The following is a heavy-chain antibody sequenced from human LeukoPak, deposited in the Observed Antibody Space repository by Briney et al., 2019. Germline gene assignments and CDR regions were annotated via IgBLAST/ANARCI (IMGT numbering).Heavy chain of an antibody. CDR1: GGSISSYY. V-gene: IGHV4-4*09. J-gene: IGHJ5*02. D-gene: IGHD2-8*01. CDR2: IYTSGST. Sequence: PSETLSLTCTVSGGSISSYYWSWIRQLPGKGLEWIGYIYTSGSTNYNPSLKSRVTISVDTSKNQFSLKLSSVTAADTAVYYCTRHGYCTNGVCSWFDPWGQGTLVTVSS. CDR3: TRHGYCTNGVCSWFDP.